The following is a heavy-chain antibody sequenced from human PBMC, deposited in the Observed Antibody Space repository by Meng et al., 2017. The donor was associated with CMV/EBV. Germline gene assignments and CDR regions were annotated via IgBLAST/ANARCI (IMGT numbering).Heavy chain of an antibody. J-gene: IGHJ6*02. CDR2: ISGSGGST. Sequence: GGSLRLSCAASGFTFSSYAMSWVRQAPGKGLEWVSAISGSGGSTYYADSVKGRFTISRDNSKNTLYLQMNSLRAEDTAVYYCARDIAAAGTYYYFFAMDVWGQGTTVTVSS. CDR1: GFTFSSYA. D-gene: IGHD6-13*01. V-gene: IGHV3-23*01. CDR3: ARDIAAAGTYYYFFAMDV.